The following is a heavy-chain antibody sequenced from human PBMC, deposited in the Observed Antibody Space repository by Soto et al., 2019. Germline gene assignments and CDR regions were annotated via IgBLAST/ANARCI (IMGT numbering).Heavy chain of an antibody. J-gene: IGHJ6*02. CDR2: IYYSGST. V-gene: IGHV4-61*01. D-gene: IGHD2-8*01. CDR3: ARFEMLYGMDV. CDR1: GGSVSSTSYY. Sequence: SETLSLTCTVSGGSVSSTSYYWSWIRQPPGKGLEWIGFIYYSGSTNYNPSLKSRVTISVDTSKNQFSLKLSSVTAADTAVYYCARFEMLYGMDVWGQGTTVTVSS.